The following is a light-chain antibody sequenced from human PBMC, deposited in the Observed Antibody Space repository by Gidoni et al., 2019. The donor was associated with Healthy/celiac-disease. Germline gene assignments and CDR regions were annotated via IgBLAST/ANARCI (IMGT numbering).Light chain of an antibody. J-gene: IGKJ1*01. Sequence: DIQMTQSPSSLSASVGDRVTITCRASQSISSYLNWYQQKPGKAPKLLIYAASSLQSGVPSRFSGSGSGTDFTLTIRSLQPEDFATYYCQQSYSTPWTFGQXTKVEIK. CDR2: AAS. CDR1: QSISSY. V-gene: IGKV1-39*01. CDR3: QQSYSTPWT.